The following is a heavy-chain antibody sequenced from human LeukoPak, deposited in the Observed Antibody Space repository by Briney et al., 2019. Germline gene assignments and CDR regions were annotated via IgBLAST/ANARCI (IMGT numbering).Heavy chain of an antibody. CDR1: GYTFTSYG. D-gene: IGHD2-2*01. CDR3: ARVVVDCSSTSCYARYLYYYGMDV. CDR2: ISAYNGNT. Sequence: ASVKVSCKASGYTFTSYGISWVRQAPGQGLEWIGWISAYNGNTNYAQKLQGRVTMTTDTSTSTAYMELRSLRSDDTAVYYCARVVVDCSSTSCYARYLYYYGMDVWGQGTTVTVSS. J-gene: IGHJ6*02. V-gene: IGHV1-18*01.